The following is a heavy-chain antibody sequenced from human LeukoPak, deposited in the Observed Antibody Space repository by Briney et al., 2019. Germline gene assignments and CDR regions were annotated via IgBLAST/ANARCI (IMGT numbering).Heavy chain of an antibody. CDR2: IYYSGST. CDR3: ARIRGSGNYNYYFTS. D-gene: IGHD3-10*01. V-gene: IGHV4-30-4*08. Sequence: PSETLSLTCTVSGGSISSGDYYWSWIRQPPGKGLEWIGYIYYSGSTYYNPSLKSRVTISVDMSNNQFSLKLTSVTAADTAVYYCARIRGSGNYNYYFTSWGQGTLVTVSS. CDR1: GGSISSGDYY. J-gene: IGHJ4*02.